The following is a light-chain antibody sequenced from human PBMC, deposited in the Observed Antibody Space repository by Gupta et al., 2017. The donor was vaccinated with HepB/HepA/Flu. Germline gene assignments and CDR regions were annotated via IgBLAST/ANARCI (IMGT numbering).Light chain of an antibody. V-gene: IGLV2-14*03. Sequence: QSALTQPASVSGSPGQSISISCTGTSSDVGKYNLVSWYQHHPGKAPRLIIYDVFNRPSGVSPRFSGSKSGNTASLTISGLQAEDEADYFCISQTINKPHWVFGGGTKLTVL. CDR1: SSDVGKYNL. CDR3: ISQTINKPHWV. J-gene: IGLJ3*02. CDR2: DVF.